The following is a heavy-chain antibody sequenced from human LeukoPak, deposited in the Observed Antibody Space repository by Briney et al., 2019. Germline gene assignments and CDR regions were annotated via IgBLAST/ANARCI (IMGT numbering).Heavy chain of an antibody. J-gene: IGHJ4*02. CDR3: ARRCSYAYGYLDY. V-gene: IGHV1-18*01. D-gene: IGHD5-18*01. CDR1: GYIYTNYG. CDR2: ISAYNGNT. Sequence: GASVKVSCKASGYIYTNYGISWVRQAPGQGLEWMGWISAYNGNTNYVQKFQGRVTMTTDTSTTTAYMELRSLRSDDTAVYYCARRCSYAYGYLDYWGQGTLVTVSS.